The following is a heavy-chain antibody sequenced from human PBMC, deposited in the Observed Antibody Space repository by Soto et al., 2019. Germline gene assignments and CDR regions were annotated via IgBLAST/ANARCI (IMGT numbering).Heavy chain of an antibody. CDR1: GGSFSGYY. J-gene: IGHJ4*02. Sequence: SETLSLTCAVYGGSFSGYYWSWIRQPPGKGLEWIGEINHSGSTNYNPSLKSRVTISVDTSKNQLSLKLSSVTAADTAVYYCARTDIAAAASDYWGQGTLVTVSS. D-gene: IGHD6-13*01. CDR2: INHSGST. CDR3: ARTDIAAAASDY. V-gene: IGHV4-34*01.